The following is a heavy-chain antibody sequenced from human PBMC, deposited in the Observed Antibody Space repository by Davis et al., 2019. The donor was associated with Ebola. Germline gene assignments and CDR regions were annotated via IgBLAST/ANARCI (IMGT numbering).Heavy chain of an antibody. CDR1: GYTFTSYG. CDR2: ISAYNGNT. J-gene: IGHJ4*02. CDR3: ARGGVGAPVDY. Sequence: ASVKVSCKASGYTFTSYGISWVRQAPGQGLEWMGWISAYNGNTNYAQKFQGRVTITADESTSTAYMELSSLRSEDTAVYYCARGGVGAPVDYWGQGTLVTVSS. V-gene: IGHV1-18*01. D-gene: IGHD1-26*01.